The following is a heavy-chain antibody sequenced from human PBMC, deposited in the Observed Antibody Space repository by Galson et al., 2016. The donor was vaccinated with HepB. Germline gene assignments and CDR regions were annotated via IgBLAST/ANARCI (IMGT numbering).Heavy chain of an antibody. CDR1: GYTLTELS. V-gene: IGHV1-24*01. CDR2: FDPEDGET. D-gene: IGHD1-1*01. J-gene: IGHJ5*02. Sequence: SCKVSGYTLTELSMHWVRQAPGKGLEWMGGFDPEDGETIYAQKFQGRVAMTRDPSTSTVYMELSSLRSEDTAVYYCANVGYRNWFDPWRQGTLVTVSP. CDR3: ANVGYRNWFDP.